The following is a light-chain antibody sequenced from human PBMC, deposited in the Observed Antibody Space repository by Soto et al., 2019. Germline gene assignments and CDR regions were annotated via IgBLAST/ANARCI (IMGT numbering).Light chain of an antibody. CDR2: WAS. CDR3: QQYYITPYT. CDR1: QSVLYSSNNKKY. V-gene: IGKV4-1*01. J-gene: IGKJ2*01. Sequence: DIVMTQSPDSLAVSLGERATINCMSSQSVLYSSNNKKYLAWYQQKPGQPPKLLIYWASTRESGVPDRFSGSESGTDFTLTISSLQAEDVAVYYCQQYYITPYTFGQGTKLEIK.